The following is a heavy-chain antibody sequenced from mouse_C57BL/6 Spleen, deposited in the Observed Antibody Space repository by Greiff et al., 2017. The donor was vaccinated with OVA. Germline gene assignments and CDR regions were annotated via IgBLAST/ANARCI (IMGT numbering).Heavy chain of an antibody. CDR3: AGVYGWYFDV. Sequence: EVQVVESGGGLVQPGGSLKLSCAASGFTFSDYYMYWVRQTPEKRLEWVAYISNGGGSTYYPDTVKGRFTISRDNAKNTLYLQMSRLKSEDTAMYYCAGVYGWYFDVWGTGTTVTVSS. CDR1: GFTFSDYY. V-gene: IGHV5-12*01. CDR2: ISNGGGST. J-gene: IGHJ1*03. D-gene: IGHD1-1*01.